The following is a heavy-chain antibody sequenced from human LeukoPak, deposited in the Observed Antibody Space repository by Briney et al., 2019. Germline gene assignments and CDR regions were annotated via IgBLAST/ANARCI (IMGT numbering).Heavy chain of an antibody. CDR1: GFTFSSYW. V-gene: IGHV3-7*01. D-gene: IGHD6-13*01. Sequence: GGSLRLSCAVSGFTFSSYWMDWVRQAPGKGLEWVASIRQDGGEKSYVDSVKGRFTISRDNTKNSLYLQMSSLRAEDTAVYYCARDGTAAGLYFDLWGQGTLVTVSS. CDR2: IRQDGGEK. J-gene: IGHJ4*01. CDR3: ARDGTAAGLYFDL.